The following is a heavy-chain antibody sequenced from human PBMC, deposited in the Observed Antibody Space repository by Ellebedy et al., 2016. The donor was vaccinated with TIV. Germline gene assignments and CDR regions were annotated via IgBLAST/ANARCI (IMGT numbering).Heavy chain of an antibody. J-gene: IGHJ4*02. V-gene: IGHV4-39*07. CDR1: GGSISSSSYY. CDR2: IYYSGST. CDR3: ARKLPGMGYFDC. Sequence: SETLSLTXTVSGGSISSSSYYWGWIRQPPGKGLEWIGSIYYSGSTYYNPSLKSRVTISVDTSKNQFSLKLSSVTAADTAVYYCARKLPGMGYFDCWGQGTLVTVSS. D-gene: IGHD3-10*01.